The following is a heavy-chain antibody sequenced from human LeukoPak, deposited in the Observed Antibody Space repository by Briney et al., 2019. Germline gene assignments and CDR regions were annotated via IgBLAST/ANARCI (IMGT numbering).Heavy chain of an antibody. CDR2: IYYSGTT. CDR1: GYSISSGYY. J-gene: IGHJ4*02. Sequence: SETLSLTCAVSGYSISSGYYWSWIRQPPGKGLEWIGYIYYSGTTNYNPSLKSRVTISVDTSKNQLSLKLSFVTAADTAVNYCAIGYNSGPDYWGQGTLVTVSS. D-gene: IGHD6-19*01. V-gene: IGHV4-61*01. CDR3: AIGYNSGPDY.